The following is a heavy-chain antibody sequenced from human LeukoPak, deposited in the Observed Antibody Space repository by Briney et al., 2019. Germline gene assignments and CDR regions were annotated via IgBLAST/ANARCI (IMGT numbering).Heavy chain of an antibody. V-gene: IGHV1-46*01. D-gene: IGHD2-15*01. Sequence: ASVKVSCKASGYTFTSYYMDWVRQAPGQGLEWMGIINTSGGNTSYAQKFQGRVTMTRDTSTSTVYMELSSLRSEDTAVYYCARDVSDCSGGSCYSYFDYWGQGTLVAVSS. CDR1: GYTFTSYY. CDR3: ARDVSDCSGGSCYSYFDY. CDR2: INTSGGNT. J-gene: IGHJ4*02.